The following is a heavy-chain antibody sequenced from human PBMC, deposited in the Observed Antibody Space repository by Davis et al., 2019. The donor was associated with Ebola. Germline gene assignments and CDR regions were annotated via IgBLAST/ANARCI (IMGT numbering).Heavy chain of an antibody. CDR3: AKGSIAEALFDY. D-gene: IGHD6-19*01. Sequence: GESLKISCAASGFTFSSYDMHWVRQATGKGLEWVSAIGTAGDTYYPGSVKGRFTISRDNSKNTLYLQVNSLRAEDTAVYYCAKGSIAEALFDYWGQGTLVTVSS. CDR1: GFTFSSYD. J-gene: IGHJ4*02. V-gene: IGHV3-13*01. CDR2: IGTAGDT.